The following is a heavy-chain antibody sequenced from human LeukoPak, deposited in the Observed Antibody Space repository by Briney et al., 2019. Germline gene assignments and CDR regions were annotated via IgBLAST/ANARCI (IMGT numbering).Heavy chain of an antibody. Sequence: TAGGSLRLSCAASGFTFSDWYMSWIRQAPGKGLERVSYINSGSTSIYNGDSVKGRFTISRDNAKNSLYLQMNNLRADDTAVYYCARGHYGLDVWGQGTTVTVS. J-gene: IGHJ6*02. CDR3: ARGHYGLDV. V-gene: IGHV3-11*01. CDR1: GFTFSDWY. CDR2: INSGSTSI.